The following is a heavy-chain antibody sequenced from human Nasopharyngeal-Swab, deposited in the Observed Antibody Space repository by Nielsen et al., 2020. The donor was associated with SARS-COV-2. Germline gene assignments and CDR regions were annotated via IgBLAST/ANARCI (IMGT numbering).Heavy chain of an antibody. CDR3: AASRGPGSYYYGSGDQSMDV. V-gene: IGHV5-10-1*01. J-gene: IGHJ6*02. Sequence: VRQMPGKGLEWMGRIDPSDFYTNYSPSFQGHVTISADKSISTVYLQWSSLKASDTAMYYCAASRGPGSYYYGSGDQSMDVWGQGTTVTVSS. D-gene: IGHD3-10*01. CDR2: IDPSDFYT.